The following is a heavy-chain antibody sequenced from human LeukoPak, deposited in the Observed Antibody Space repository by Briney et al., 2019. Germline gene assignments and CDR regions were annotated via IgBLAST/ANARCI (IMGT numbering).Heavy chain of an antibody. J-gene: IGHJ4*02. CDR2: IGAGTGAVT. CDR1: GFTFSNYA. Sequence: GGSLRLSCAASGFTFSNYAMRWVRQAPGKGLEWVSAIGAGTGAVTIYADSVKGRFTISRDNSKNTLYLHMNSLRAEDTAVYYCAKVVEVVVVAASFDYWGQGTLVTVSS. CDR3: AKVVEVVVVAASFDY. D-gene: IGHD2-15*01. V-gene: IGHV3-23*01.